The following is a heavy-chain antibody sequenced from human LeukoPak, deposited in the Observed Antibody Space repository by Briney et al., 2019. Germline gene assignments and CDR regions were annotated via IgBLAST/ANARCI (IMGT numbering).Heavy chain of an antibody. Sequence: TGGSLRLSCAASGFTFSSYGMHWVRQAPGKGLEWVAFIRYDGSNKYYADSVKGRFTISRDNSKNTLYLQMNSLRAEDTAVYYCAKDTGYSGYDLAYWGQGTLVTVSS. D-gene: IGHD5-12*01. J-gene: IGHJ4*02. CDR3: AKDTGYSGYDLAY. CDR1: GFTFSSYG. V-gene: IGHV3-30*02. CDR2: IRYDGSNK.